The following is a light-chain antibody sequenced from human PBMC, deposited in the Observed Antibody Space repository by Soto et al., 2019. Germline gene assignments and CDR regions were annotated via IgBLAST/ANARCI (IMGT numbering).Light chain of an antibody. Sequence: EMVVTQSPESLAVSRCERATINCKSTQRVLYTSNNKNYLAWYQQKPGKAPETLIYAASRLESGVPSRFSGSRSGTDFTLTISSLQPEYFATYYCQQSYSRMTFGQGTKVDI. J-gene: IGKJ1*01. CDR2: AAS. CDR1: QRVLYTSNNKNY. CDR3: QQSYSRMT. V-gene: IGKV4-1*01.